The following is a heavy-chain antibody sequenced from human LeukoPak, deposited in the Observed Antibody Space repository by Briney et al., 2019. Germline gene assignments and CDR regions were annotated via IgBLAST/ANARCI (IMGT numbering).Heavy chain of an antibody. V-gene: IGHV4-39*01. CDR2: IYYSGST. CDR1: GGSISSSSYY. D-gene: IGHD6-19*01. Sequence: SETPSLTCTVSGGSISSSSYYWGWIRQPPGKGLEWIGSIYYSGSTYYNPSLKSRVTISVDTSKNQFSLKLSSVTAADTAVYYCARTAVPGIAVTLYYFDYWGQGTLVTVSS. J-gene: IGHJ4*02. CDR3: ARTAVPGIAVTLYYFDY.